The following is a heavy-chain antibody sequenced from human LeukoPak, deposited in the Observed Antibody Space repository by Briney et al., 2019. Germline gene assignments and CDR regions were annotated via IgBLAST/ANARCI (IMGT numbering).Heavy chain of an antibody. CDR3: ARYGQWLVFEESWFDP. CDR2: IIPIFGTA. J-gene: IGHJ5*02. Sequence: SVKVSCKASGYTFTSYYMHWVRQAPGQGLEWMGGIIPIFGTANYAQKFQGRVTITADESTSTAYMELSSLRSEDTAVYYCARYGQWLVFEESWFDPWGQGTLVTVSS. V-gene: IGHV1-69*13. CDR1: GYTFTSYY. D-gene: IGHD6-19*01.